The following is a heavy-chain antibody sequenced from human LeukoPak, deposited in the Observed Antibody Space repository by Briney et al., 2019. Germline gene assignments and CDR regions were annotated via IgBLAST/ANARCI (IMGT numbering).Heavy chain of an antibody. CDR3: ARDYYDSSGRYYYGMDV. D-gene: IGHD3-22*01. Sequence: ASVKVSCKASGYTFTGYYMHWVRQAPGQGLEWMGWNNPNSGGTNYAQKFQGRVTMTRDTSISTAYMELSRLRSDDTAVYYCARDYYDSSGRYYYGMDVWGQGTTVTVSS. J-gene: IGHJ6*02. V-gene: IGHV1-2*02. CDR1: GYTFTGYY. CDR2: NNPNSGGT.